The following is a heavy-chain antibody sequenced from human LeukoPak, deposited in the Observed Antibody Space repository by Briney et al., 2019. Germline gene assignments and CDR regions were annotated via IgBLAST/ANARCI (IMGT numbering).Heavy chain of an antibody. CDR1: GGSFSGYY. V-gene: IGHV4-34*01. J-gene: IGHJ4*02. Sequence: PSETLSLTCAVYGGSFSGYYWSWIRQPPGKGLEWIGEINHSGSTNYNPSLKSRVTISVDTSKNQFSLKPSSVTAADTAVYYCARGGGTAARPYYFDYWGQGTLVTVSS. CDR3: ARGGGTAARPYYFDY. D-gene: IGHD6-6*01. CDR2: INHSGST.